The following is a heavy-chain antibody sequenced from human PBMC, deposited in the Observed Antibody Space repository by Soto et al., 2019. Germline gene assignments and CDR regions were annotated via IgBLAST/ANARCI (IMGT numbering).Heavy chain of an antibody. CDR3: ARYDYGDYYFDY. CDR2: ISSSSSNYI. D-gene: IGHD4-17*01. Sequence: GGSLRLSCAASGFTFSDYNMNWVRQAPGKGLEWVSSISSSSSNYIYYAESVKGRFTISRDNAKNSLYLQMNSLRAEDTAVYYCARYDYGDYYFDYWGQGTLVTVSS. CDR1: GFTFSDYN. J-gene: IGHJ4*02. V-gene: IGHV3-21*01.